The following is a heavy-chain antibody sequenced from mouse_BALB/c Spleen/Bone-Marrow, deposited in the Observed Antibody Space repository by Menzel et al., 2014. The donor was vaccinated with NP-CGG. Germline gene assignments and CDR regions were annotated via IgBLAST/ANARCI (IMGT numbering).Heavy chain of an antibody. D-gene: IGHD2-1*01. V-gene: IGHV1-80*01. J-gene: IGHJ2*01. CDR3: AFGNYDFDY. Sequence: VQLQQSGAELVMPGSSVNISCKASGYAFSSYWMNWVKQRPGQGLEWIGQIYPGDGDTNYSGKFKGKATLTADESSSTAYMQLSSLTSEDSAVYFCAFGNYDFDYWGQGTTLTVSS. CDR1: GYAFSSYW. CDR2: IYPGDGDT.